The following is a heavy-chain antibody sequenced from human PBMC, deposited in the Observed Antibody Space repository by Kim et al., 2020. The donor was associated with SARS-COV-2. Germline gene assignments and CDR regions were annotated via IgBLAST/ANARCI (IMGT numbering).Heavy chain of an antibody. V-gene: IGHV4-4*02. CDR3: ARDLYGSGTYYNRMDV. Sequence: SETLSLTCAVSGDSISSANWWTWVRQSPAKGLQWIGDIYSSGSANYSPSRNSRVTITLDESKNQFSLNVTSATAADTAVYYCARDLYGSGTYYNRMDVWGQGTIVTVAA. J-gene: IGHJ6*01. D-gene: IGHD3-10*01. CDR2: IYSSGSA. CDR1: GDSISSANW.